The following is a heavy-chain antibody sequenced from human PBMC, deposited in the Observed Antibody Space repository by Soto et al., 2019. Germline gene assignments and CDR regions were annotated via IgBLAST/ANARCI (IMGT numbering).Heavy chain of an antibody. CDR1: GGSFSGYY. V-gene: IGHV4-31*11. Sequence: SETLSLTCAVYGGSFSGYYWSWIRQHPGKGLEWIGYIYYSGSTYYNPSLKSRVTISVDTSKNQFSLKLSSVTAADTAVYYCARSGFWSGYYHYYGMDVWGQGTTVTVSS. D-gene: IGHD3-3*01. CDR3: ARSGFWSGYYHYYGMDV. CDR2: IYYSGST. J-gene: IGHJ6*02.